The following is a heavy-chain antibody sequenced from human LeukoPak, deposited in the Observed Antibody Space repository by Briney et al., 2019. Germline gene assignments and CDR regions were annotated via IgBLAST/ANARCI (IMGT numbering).Heavy chain of an antibody. CDR2: IYYSGST. Sequence: SETLSLTCTVSGGSISRYYWSWIRQPPGKGLEWIGYIYYSGSTNYNPSLKSRVTISVDTSKNQFSLKLSSVAAADTAVYYCARVLNCSGGSCYLFILDYWGQGTLVTVSS. CDR1: GGSISRYY. V-gene: IGHV4-59*01. D-gene: IGHD2-15*01. CDR3: ARVLNCSGGSCYLFILDY. J-gene: IGHJ4*02.